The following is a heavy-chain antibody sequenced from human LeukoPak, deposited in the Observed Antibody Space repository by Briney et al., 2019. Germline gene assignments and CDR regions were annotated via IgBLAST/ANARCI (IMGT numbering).Heavy chain of an antibody. J-gene: IGHJ4*02. CDR1: GYTFTDYY. Sequence: RASVKVSCKASGYTFTDYYIHWVRQAPGQGLEWIAFINPDSGDSYSAPKFQGRATMPRDTSISPASMQLNWLTPDDTAVYYCATGVATAFTYWGQGTLVTVPS. D-gene: IGHD5-12*01. V-gene: IGHV1-2*02. CDR2: INPDSGDS. CDR3: ATGVATAFTY.